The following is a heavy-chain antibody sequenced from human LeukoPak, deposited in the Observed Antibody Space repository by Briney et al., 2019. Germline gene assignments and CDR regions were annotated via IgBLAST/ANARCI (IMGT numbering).Heavy chain of an antibody. V-gene: IGHV1-2*02. CDR3: TSSDYTSSDY. CDR2: IDPRSGGT. J-gene: IGHJ4*02. D-gene: IGHD2-2*02. CDR1: GYTFTDYY. Sequence: GASVTVSCKTSGYTFTDYYMHWVRQAPGQGLEWMGWIDPRSGGTNFARKFQGRVTMTRDTSISTAYMELSRLTSDDTAVYYCTSSDYTSSDYWGQGTLVTVSS.